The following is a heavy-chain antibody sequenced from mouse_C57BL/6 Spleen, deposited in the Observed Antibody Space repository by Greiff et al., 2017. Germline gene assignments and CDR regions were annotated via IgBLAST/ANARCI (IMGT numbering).Heavy chain of an antibody. Sequence: EVKLQESVAELVRPGASVKLSCTASGFNIKNTYMHWVKQRPEQGLEWIGRIDPANGNTKYAPKFQGKATITADTSSNTAYLQLSSLTSEDTAIYYCARAYYDYDGDWYFDVWGTGTTVTVSS. D-gene: IGHD2-4*01. CDR2: IDPANGNT. V-gene: IGHV14-3*01. CDR3: ARAYYDYDGDWYFDV. J-gene: IGHJ1*03. CDR1: GFNIKNTY.